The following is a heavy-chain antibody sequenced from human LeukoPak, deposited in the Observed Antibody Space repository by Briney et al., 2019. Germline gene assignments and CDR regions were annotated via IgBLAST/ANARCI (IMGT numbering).Heavy chain of an antibody. J-gene: IGHJ4*02. CDR3: AKAAAAPGFDF. V-gene: IGHV3-23*01. CDR1: GFTFSSYG. Sequence: GGSLRLSCAASGFTFSSYGMTWVRQAPGKGLEWVSVVSASGISTNYADSVKGRFTISRDNSRNTLYLQMNSLRAEDTALYYCAKAAAAPGFDFWGQGTLVTVSS. D-gene: IGHD6-13*01. CDR2: VSASGIST.